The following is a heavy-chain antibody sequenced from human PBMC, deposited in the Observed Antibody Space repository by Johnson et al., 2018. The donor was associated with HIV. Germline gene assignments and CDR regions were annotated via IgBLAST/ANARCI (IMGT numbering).Heavy chain of an antibody. CDR1: GFTFSSYA. CDR2: ISYDGSNK. J-gene: IGHJ3*01. V-gene: IGHV3-30*04. CDR3: AREALVEGVMALDV. Sequence: VQLVESGGGLVQPGGSLRLSCAASGFTFSSYAMHWVRQAPGKGLEWVAVISYDGSNKYYADSVKVRFTISRDNSKNTLYLQMNSLRAEDTAVYYCAREALVEGVMALDVWGQGTVVTVS. D-gene: IGHD3-16*01.